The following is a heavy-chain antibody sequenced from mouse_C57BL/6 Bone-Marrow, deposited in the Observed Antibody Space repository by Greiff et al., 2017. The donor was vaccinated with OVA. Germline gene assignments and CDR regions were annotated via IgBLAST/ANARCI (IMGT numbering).Heavy chain of an antibody. Sequence: QVQLKQPGAELVKPGASVKLSCKASGYTFTSYWMQWVKRRPGQGLEWIGEIDPSDSYTNYNQKFKGKATLTVDTSSSTAYMQLSSLTSEDSAVYYCARSTMIPYWYFDVWGTGTTVTVSS. CDR1: GYTFTSYW. CDR2: IDPSDSYT. J-gene: IGHJ1*03. CDR3: ARSTMIPYWYFDV. V-gene: IGHV1-50*01. D-gene: IGHD2-4*01.